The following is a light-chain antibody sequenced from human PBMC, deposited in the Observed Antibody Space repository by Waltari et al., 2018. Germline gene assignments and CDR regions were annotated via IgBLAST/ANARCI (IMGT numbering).Light chain of an antibody. CDR2: DVS. J-gene: IGLJ2*01. V-gene: IGLV2-14*03. CDR1: SSDVGRYNY. CDR3: NSYASNSNGL. Sequence: QSALTQPASVSGSPGQSITISCTGTSSDVGRYNYVSWYQQHPGKAPKLLIYDVSNLPSGVPSRFSGSKSGNTASLTTSGLQAADEAHYYCNSYASNSNGLFGGGTKLTIL.